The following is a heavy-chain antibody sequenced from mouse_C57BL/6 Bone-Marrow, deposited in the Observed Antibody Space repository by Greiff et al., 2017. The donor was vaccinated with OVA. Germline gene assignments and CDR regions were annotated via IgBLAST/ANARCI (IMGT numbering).Heavy chain of an antibody. CDR1: GYTFTSYW. V-gene: IGHV1-61*01. Sequence: QVQLQQPGAELVRPGSSVKLSCKASGYTFTSYWMDWVKQRPGQGLEWIGNIYPSDSETHYNQKFKDKATLTVDKSSSTAYMQLSSLTSEDSAVYYCARGREYDGPFSYWGQGTLVTVSA. CDR2: IYPSDSET. J-gene: IGHJ3*01. D-gene: IGHD2-14*01. CDR3: ARGREYDGPFSY.